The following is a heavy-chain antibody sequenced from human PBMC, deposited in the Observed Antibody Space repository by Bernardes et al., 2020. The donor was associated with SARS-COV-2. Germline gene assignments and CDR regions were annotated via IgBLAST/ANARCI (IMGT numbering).Heavy chain of an antibody. J-gene: IGHJ2*01. CDR3: ARGPERYYHMLTGYGSGFFDL. Sequence: ASVKVSCKASGYAFATFGIGWVRQAPGQGLEWMGWISGHNGNTNHAQNLQGRVTMTTDTSTTTVYMELRSLTSADTAVYFCARGPERYYHMLTGYGSGFFDLWGRGTLVTVSS. D-gene: IGHD3-9*01. CDR1: GYAFATFG. CDR2: ISGHNGNT. V-gene: IGHV1-18*01.